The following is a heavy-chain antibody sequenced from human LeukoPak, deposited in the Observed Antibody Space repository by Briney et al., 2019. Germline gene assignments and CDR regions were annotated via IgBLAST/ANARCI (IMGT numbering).Heavy chain of an antibody. CDR1: GFTFSDYY. Sequence: GGSLRLSCAASGFTFSDYYMSWIRQAPGKGLEWVPYISSSGSTIYYADSVKGRFSISRDNSKNTLYLQMDSLRGEDTAVYYCAKDFRIGYSAHFDYWGQGALVTVSS. CDR3: AKDFRIGYSAHFDY. J-gene: IGHJ4*02. CDR2: ISSSGSTI. V-gene: IGHV3-11*01. D-gene: IGHD2-21*01.